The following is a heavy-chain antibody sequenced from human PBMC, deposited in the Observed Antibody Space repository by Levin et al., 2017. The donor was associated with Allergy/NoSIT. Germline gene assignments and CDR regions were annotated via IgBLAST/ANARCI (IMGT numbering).Heavy chain of an antibody. J-gene: IGHJ4*02. CDR1: GGSFSGYY. V-gene: IGHV4-34*01. Sequence: ESLKISCAVYGGSFSGYYWSWIRQPPGKGLEWIGEINHSGSTNYNPSLKSRVTISVDTSKNQFSLKLSSVTAADTAVYYCARGAAFPDYWGQGTLVTVSS. CDR3: ARGAAFPDY. D-gene: IGHD2-21*02. CDR2: INHSGST.